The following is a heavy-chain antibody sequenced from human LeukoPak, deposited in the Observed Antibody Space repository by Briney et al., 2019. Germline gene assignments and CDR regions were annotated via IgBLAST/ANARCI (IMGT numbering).Heavy chain of an antibody. CDR3: ARGSYGSEAKYYYYYMDV. V-gene: IGHV4-61*02. J-gene: IGHJ6*03. CDR2: IYPSGNT. Sequence: SETLSLTCTVSGGSISNSRHYWSWIRQPAGKALEWIGRIYPSGNTNYNPSLKSRVSISLDTSKNQFSLNLKSVTAADTAMYYCARGSYGSEAKYYYYYMDVWGKGTTVTVSS. CDR1: GGSISNSRHY. D-gene: IGHD3-10*01.